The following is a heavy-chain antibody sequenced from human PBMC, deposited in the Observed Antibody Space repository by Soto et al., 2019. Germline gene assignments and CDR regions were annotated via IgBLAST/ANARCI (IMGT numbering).Heavy chain of an antibody. CDR3: ARDYYDSSGYSNWFDP. Sequence: ASVKVSCKASGYTFTSYGISWVRQAPGQGLEWMGWISAYNGNTNYAQKLQGRVTMTTDTSTSTAYMELRSLRSDDTAVYYCARDYYDSSGYSNWFDPWGQGTLVTVSS. D-gene: IGHD3-22*01. J-gene: IGHJ5*02. CDR1: GYTFTSYG. CDR2: ISAYNGNT. V-gene: IGHV1-18*01.